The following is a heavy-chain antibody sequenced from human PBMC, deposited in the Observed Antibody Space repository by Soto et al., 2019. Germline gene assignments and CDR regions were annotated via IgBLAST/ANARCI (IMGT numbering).Heavy chain of an antibody. Sequence: QVQLQQWGAGLLKPSETLSLTCAVYGGSFSGYYWSWIRQPPGKGLEWIGEINHSGSTNYNPSLKSRVTISVDTSKNQFSLKLSSVTAADTAVYYCARGPKTIFGVVPKRGYFDYWGQGTLVTVSS. J-gene: IGHJ4*02. V-gene: IGHV4-34*01. CDR1: GGSFSGYY. CDR2: INHSGST. CDR3: ARGPKTIFGVVPKRGYFDY. D-gene: IGHD3-3*01.